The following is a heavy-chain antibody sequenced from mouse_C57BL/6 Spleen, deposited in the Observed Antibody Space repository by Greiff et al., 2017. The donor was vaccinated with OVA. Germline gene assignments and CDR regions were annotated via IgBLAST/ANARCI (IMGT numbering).Heavy chain of an antibody. V-gene: IGHV1-85*01. Sequence: QVQLQQSGPELVKPGASVKLSCKASGYTFTSYDINWVKQRPGPGLEWIGWIYPRDGSTKYNEKFKGKATLPVDTSSSTAYMELHSLTSADSAVYFCARSYYYGSSYVYFDYWGQGTTLTVSS. CDR3: ARSYYYGSSYVYFDY. CDR1: GYTFTSYD. D-gene: IGHD1-1*01. J-gene: IGHJ2*01. CDR2: IYPRDGST.